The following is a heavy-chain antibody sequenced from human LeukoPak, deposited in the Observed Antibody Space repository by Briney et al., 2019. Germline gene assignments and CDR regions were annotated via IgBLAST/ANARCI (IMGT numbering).Heavy chain of an antibody. CDR3: ARDATGTHSLDY. V-gene: IGHV1-69*13. CDR2: IIPIFGTA. CDR1: GAAFSSYA. J-gene: IGHJ4*02. D-gene: IGHD1-1*01. Sequence: GASVKVSCKASGAAFSSYAISWVRQAPGQGLEWMGGIIPIFGTANYAQKFQGRVTITADESTSTAYMELSSLRSEDTAVYYCARDATGTHSLDYWGQGTLVTVSS.